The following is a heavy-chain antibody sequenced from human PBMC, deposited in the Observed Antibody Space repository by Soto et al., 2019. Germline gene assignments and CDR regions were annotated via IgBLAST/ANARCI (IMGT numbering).Heavy chain of an antibody. Sequence: EVQLVESGGGLVKPGGSLSLSCAASGFTFSSYSMNWVRQAPGKGLEWVSSISSSSSYISYADSVKGRFTISRDNAKNSLYLQMNSLRAEDTAVYYCARVYCSSTSCYNLAYYYYMDVWGKGTTVTVSS. V-gene: IGHV3-21*01. CDR1: GFTFSSYS. CDR2: ISSSSSYI. J-gene: IGHJ6*03. D-gene: IGHD2-2*02. CDR3: ARVYCSSTSCYNLAYYYYMDV.